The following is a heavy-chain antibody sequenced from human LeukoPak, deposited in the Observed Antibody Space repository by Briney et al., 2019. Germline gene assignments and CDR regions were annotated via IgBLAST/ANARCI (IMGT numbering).Heavy chain of an antibody. CDR3: ARLRDGYNAFDY. D-gene: IGHD5-24*01. J-gene: IGHJ4*02. Sequence: ASVKVSCKASGYTFTGYYMHGVRQAPGQGLEWMGWINPNSGGTNYAQKFQGRVTMTRDTSISTAYMELSRLRSDDTAVYYCARLRDGYNAFDYWGEGTLVTVSS. CDR1: GYTFTGYY. CDR2: INPNSGGT. V-gene: IGHV1-2*02.